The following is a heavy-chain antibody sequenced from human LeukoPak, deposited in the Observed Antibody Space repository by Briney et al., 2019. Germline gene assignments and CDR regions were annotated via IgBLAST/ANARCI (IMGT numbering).Heavy chain of an antibody. V-gene: IGHV4-34*01. CDR1: GGSFSGYY. D-gene: IGHD3-10*01. CDR2: INHSGST. Sequence: PSETLSLTCAVYGGSFSGYYWSWIRHPPGKALECIGEINHSGSTNYNPSLKGRVTISVDTSKNQFSLKLSSVTDADTAVYYCARGLIIRMVRGAVWFDPWGQGTLVTVSS. J-gene: IGHJ5*02. CDR3: ARGLIIRMVRGAVWFDP.